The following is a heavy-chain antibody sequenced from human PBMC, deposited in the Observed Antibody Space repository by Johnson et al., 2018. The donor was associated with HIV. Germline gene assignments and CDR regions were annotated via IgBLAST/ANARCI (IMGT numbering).Heavy chain of an antibody. J-gene: IGHJ3*02. V-gene: IGHV3-11*04. CDR3: VRDLTPSRTATPSRTTEWFDAFDI. CDR2: ISSSGSTI. Sequence: QVQLVESGRGVVQPGRSLRLSCAASGFTFSDYYMSWIRQAPGKGLEWVSYISSSGSTIYYADSVKGRFTISRDTATNSVFLQMEGRRAEDMAVYYCVRDLTPSRTATPSRTTEWFDAFDIWGQGTMVAVSS. D-gene: IGHD3-3*01. CDR1: GFTFSDYY.